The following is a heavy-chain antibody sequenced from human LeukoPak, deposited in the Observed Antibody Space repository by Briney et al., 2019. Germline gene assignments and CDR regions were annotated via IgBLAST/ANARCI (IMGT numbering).Heavy chain of an antibody. D-gene: IGHD6-13*01. Sequence: PSETLSLTCTVSGDSISRYYWSWIRQPAGKGLEWIGRIYTSGSTNYNPSLKSRVTMSIDTSKNQFSLKLSSVTAADTAVYYCAREASWSPDYFDYWGQGTLVTVSS. CDR2: IYTSGST. V-gene: IGHV4-4*07. CDR1: GDSISRYY. J-gene: IGHJ4*02. CDR3: AREASWSPDYFDY.